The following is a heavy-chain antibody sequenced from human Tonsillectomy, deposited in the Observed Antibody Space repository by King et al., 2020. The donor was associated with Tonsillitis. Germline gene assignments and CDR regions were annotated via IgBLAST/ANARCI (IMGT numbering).Heavy chain of an antibody. Sequence: VQLVQSGGGLVQPGGSLRLSCAASGFTFSSYSIHLVLQDPGNVLEWVSYISSSGRSRYYADSLKGRFTISRDNAKNSLYLQMNSLSAEDTAVYYCARGLVGRRGDYGMDVWGQGTTVTVSS. CDR2: ISSSGRSR. J-gene: IGHJ6*02. CDR3: ARGLVGRRGDYGMDV. D-gene: IGHD2-8*02. V-gene: IGHV3-48*01. CDR1: GFTFSSYS.